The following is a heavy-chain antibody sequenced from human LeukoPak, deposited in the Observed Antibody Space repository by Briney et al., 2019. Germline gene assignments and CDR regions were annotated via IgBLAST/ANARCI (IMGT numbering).Heavy chain of an antibody. CDR1: GFTFGDYA. CDR2: IRSKAYGGTT. V-gene: IGHV3-49*04. J-gene: IGHJ4*02. D-gene: IGHD5-24*01. Sequence: PGGSLRLSCTASGFTFGDYAMSWVRQAPGKGLEGVGFIRSKAYGGTTEYTASVKGRLTISRDDSKSIAYLQMNSLKTEDTAVYYCTRSTKGSRDGYNFWGQGTLVTVSS. CDR3: TRSTKGSRDGYNF.